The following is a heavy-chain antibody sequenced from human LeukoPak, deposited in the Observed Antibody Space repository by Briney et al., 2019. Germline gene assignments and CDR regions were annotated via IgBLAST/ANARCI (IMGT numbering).Heavy chain of an antibody. CDR3: ARGLRYCSSTSCYPNWFDP. Sequence: SETLSLTCTVSSGSISTSNYYWGWVRQPPGKALEWIGNIFYSGSTYYSPSLKSRVTISLDTSRNQFSLKLNSVTAADTAVYYCARGLRYCSSTSCYPNWFDPWGQGTLVTVSS. J-gene: IGHJ5*02. CDR1: SGSISTSNYY. D-gene: IGHD2-2*01. CDR2: IFYSGST. V-gene: IGHV4-39*07.